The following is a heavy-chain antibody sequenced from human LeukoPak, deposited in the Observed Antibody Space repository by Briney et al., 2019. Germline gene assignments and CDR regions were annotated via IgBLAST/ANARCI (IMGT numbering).Heavy chain of an antibody. D-gene: IGHD6-13*01. CDR3: ARACCRAAAGDDGQFDY. CDR1: GYSFTSYW. CDR2: IYPGDSDT. V-gene: IGHV5-51*01. Sequence: GESLKISCKGSGYSFTSYWIGWVRQMPGKGLEWMGIIYPGDSDTRYSPSFQGQVTISADKSISTAYLQWSSLKASDTAMYYCARACCRAAAGDDGQFDYWGQGTLVTVSS. J-gene: IGHJ4*02.